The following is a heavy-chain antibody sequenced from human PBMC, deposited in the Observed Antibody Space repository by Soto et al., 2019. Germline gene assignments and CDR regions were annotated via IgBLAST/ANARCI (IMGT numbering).Heavy chain of an antibody. CDR1: GFTFSSYA. V-gene: IGHV3-23*01. CDR3: ASLDIVVVVAAKGDWFDP. D-gene: IGHD2-15*01. CDR2: ISGSGGST. Sequence: PGGSLRLSCAASGFTFSSYAMSWVRQAPGKGLEWVSAISGSGGSTYYADSVKGRFTISRDNSKNTLYLQMNSLRAEDTAVYYCASLDIVVVVAAKGDWFDPWGQGTLVTVS. J-gene: IGHJ5*02.